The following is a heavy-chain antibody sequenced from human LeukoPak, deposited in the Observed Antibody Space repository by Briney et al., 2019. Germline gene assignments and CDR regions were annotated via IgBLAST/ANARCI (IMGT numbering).Heavy chain of an antibody. CDR2: IRSKAFGGTS. V-gene: IGHV3-49*04. Sequence: GGSLRLSCAASGFTFSTYTMNWVRQAPGKGLEWVGFIRSKAFGGTSQYAASVKGRFTISRDDSKSIAYLQLNSLKTDDTAVYYCTRVDRPDSSGYFITPDYWGQGTLVTVSS. CDR1: GFTFSTYT. D-gene: IGHD3-22*01. J-gene: IGHJ4*02. CDR3: TRVDRPDSSGYFITPDY.